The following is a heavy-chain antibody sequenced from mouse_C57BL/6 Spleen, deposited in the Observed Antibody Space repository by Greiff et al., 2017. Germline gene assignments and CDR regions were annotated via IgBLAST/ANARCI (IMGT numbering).Heavy chain of an antibody. CDR3: ARSGYYSNYGD. Sequence: VQLQQSGPELVKPGASVKISCKASGYTFTDYYMNWVKQSHGKSLEWIGDINPNNGGTSYNQKFKGKATLTVDKSSSTAYMELRSLTSEDSAVYYCARSGYYSNYGDWGQGTTLTVSS. D-gene: IGHD2-5*01. CDR1: GYTFTDYY. V-gene: IGHV1-26*01. CDR2: INPNNGGT. J-gene: IGHJ2*01.